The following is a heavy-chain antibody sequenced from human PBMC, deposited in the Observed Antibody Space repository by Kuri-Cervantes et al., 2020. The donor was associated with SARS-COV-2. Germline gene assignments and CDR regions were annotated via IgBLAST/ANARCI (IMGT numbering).Heavy chain of an antibody. J-gene: IGHJ4*02. CDR1: GYSFTSYW. CDR3: ARRYYYDSSGYRPKDYYFDY. D-gene: IGHD3-22*01. Sequence: GESLKISCKGSGYSFTSYWIGWVRQMPGKGLEWMGIIYPGDSDTRYSPSFQGQVTISADKSISTAYLQWSSLKASDTAIYYCARRYYYDSSGYRPKDYYFDYWGQGTLVTVSS. CDR2: IYPGDSDT. V-gene: IGHV5-51*01.